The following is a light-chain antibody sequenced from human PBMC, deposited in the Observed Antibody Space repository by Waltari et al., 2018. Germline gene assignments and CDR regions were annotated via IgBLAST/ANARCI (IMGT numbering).Light chain of an antibody. CDR1: SSDVGGYNY. Sequence: QSALTQPRSVSGSPGQSVTISCTGTSSDVGGYNYVSWYQHHPGKAPKLIIYDVTNRPSGVPDRFSASKSDNTASLTISGLQAEDGADYYCCSYAGSITFWVFGGGPKLTVL. V-gene: IGLV2-11*01. CDR3: CSYAGSITFWV. J-gene: IGLJ3*02. CDR2: DVT.